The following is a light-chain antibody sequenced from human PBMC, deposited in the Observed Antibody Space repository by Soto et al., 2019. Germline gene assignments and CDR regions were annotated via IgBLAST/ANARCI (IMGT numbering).Light chain of an antibody. V-gene: IGLV2-14*01. CDR1: GSDIDDYYY. CDR3: AAWDDSLSGGV. CDR2: EVS. J-gene: IGLJ3*02. Sequence: QSALTQPASVSGSPGQSITVSRTENGSDIDDYYYVSWYQQHPDKAPKLMIYEVSNRPSGVSSRFSGSKSGNTASLTISGLQAEDEADYYCAAWDDSLSGGVFGGGTKVTVL.